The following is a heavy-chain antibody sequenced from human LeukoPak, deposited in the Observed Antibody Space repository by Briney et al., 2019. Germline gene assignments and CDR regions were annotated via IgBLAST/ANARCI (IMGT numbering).Heavy chain of an antibody. CDR3: ARDLTDYVWGSYRATDAFDI. J-gene: IGHJ3*02. CDR1: GGTFSSYA. Sequence: SVKVSCKASGGTFSSYAISWVRQAPGQGLEWMGRIIPILGIANYAQKFQGRVTITADKSTSTAYMELSSLRSEDTAVYYCARDLTDYVWGSYRATDAFDIWGQGTMATVSS. CDR2: IIPILGIA. V-gene: IGHV1-69*04. D-gene: IGHD3-16*02.